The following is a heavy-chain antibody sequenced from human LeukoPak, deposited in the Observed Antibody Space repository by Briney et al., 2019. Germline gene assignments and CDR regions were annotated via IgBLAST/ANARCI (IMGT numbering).Heavy chain of an antibody. CDR1: GFTFSSYA. J-gene: IGHJ5*02. D-gene: IGHD3-9*01. V-gene: IGHV3-30*04. CDR2: ISYDGSNK. Sequence: GGSLRLSCAASGFTFSSYAMHWVRQAPGKGREWVAIISYDGSNKYYADSVKGRFTISRDNSKNTLYLQMNSLRAEDTAVYYCAREGQTYYDILTGYYNTPVYNWFDPWGQGTLVTVSS. CDR3: AREGQTYYDILTGYYNTPVYNWFDP.